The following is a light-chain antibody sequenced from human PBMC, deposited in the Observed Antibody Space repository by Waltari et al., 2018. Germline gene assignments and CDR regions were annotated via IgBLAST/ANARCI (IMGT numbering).Light chain of an antibody. CDR1: SSAVGGYNY. CDR2: EVS. CDR3: SSYTSGSTLYV. Sequence: QSALTQPASVSGSPGQSITISCTGTSSAVGGYNYVSWYQQRPGKAPKLMIYEVSNRPSGVSNRFSGSKSGNTASLTISGLQAEDEADYYCSSYTSGSTLYVFGSGTKVTVL. J-gene: IGLJ1*01. V-gene: IGLV2-14*01.